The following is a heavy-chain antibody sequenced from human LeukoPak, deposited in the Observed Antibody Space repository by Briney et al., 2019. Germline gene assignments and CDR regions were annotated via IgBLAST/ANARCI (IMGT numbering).Heavy chain of an antibody. CDR2: IYSGGST. J-gene: IGHJ4*02. CDR1: GFTVSSNY. V-gene: IGHV3-53*01. Sequence: GWSLRLSCAASGFTVSSNYMSWVRQSPGKGLEWVSVIYSGGSTNYADSVKGRFTISRDNSENTLYLQMNSLRAEDTAVYYCARMGYSSGWYRGWGQGTLVTVSS. CDR3: ARMGYSSGWYRG. D-gene: IGHD6-19*01.